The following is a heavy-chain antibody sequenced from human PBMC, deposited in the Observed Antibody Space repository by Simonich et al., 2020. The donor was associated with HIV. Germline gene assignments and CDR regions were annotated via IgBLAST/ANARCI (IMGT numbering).Heavy chain of an antibody. Sequence: QLQLQESGPGLVKPSETLYLTCAVSGYSISSGYYVGWIRQPPGTGLEWIGNIYHSGDTSYTPSLKSRVTMSVDTSKNQFSLKLSSVTAADTAVYYCAGTGPLLDFWGQGTLVTVSS. CDR2: IYHSGDT. V-gene: IGHV4-38-2*01. CDR1: GYSISSGYY. D-gene: IGHD7-27*01. CDR3: AGTGPLLDF. J-gene: IGHJ4*02.